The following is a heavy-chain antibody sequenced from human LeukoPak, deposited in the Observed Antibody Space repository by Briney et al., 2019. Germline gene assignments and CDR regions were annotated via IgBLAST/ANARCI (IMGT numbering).Heavy chain of an antibody. CDR2: IKQDGSEK. V-gene: IGHV3-7*01. CDR1: GFTFSSYV. CDR3: ARGTPIEISSGYYRAFWFDP. Sequence: GGSLRLSCAVSGFTFSSYVMSWVRQAPGKGLEWVANIKQDGSEKYYVDSVKGRFTISRDNAKNSLYLQMNSLRAEDTAVYYCARGTPIEISSGYYRAFWFDPWGQGTLVTVSS. D-gene: IGHD3-22*01. J-gene: IGHJ5*02.